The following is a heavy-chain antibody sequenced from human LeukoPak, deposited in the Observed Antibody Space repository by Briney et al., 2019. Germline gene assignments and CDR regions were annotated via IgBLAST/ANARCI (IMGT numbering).Heavy chain of an antibody. CDR3: ARDQHDYGDYEGGFDP. CDR2: IYTSGST. D-gene: IGHD4-17*01. J-gene: IGHJ5*02. Sequence: SETLSLTCTVPGGSISSYYWSWIRQPAGKGLEWIGRIYTSGSTNYNPSLKSRVTMSVDTSKNQFSLKLSSVTAADTPVYYCARDQHDYGDYEGGFDPWGQGTLVTVSS. V-gene: IGHV4-4*07. CDR1: GGSISSYY.